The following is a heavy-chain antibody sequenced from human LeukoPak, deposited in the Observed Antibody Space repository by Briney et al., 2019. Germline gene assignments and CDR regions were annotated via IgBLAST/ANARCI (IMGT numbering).Heavy chain of an antibody. V-gene: IGHV3-15*04. CDR2: IETKTDGLTT. CDR3: TTRHNWKDAVDF. D-gene: IGHD1-1*01. Sequence: GGSLRLSCAASRFTFYDAWMTGVRQAPGKGLEWVGRIETKTDGLTTDYGAPVKGRFTISRDDSKNTLYLQMNSLKTEDTAVYYCTTRHNWKDAVDFWGQGTLVTVSS. CDR1: RFTFYDAW. J-gene: IGHJ4*02.